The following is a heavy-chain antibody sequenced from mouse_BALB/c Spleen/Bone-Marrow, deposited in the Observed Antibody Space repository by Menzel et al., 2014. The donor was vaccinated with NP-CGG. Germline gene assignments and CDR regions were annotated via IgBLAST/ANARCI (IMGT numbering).Heavy chain of an antibody. CDR2: INSNGGST. CDR3: ARVWYFDY. Sequence: EVMLVESGGGLVQPGGSLKLSCAASGFTFSSYGMSWVRQTPDKRLESVATINSNGGSTYYPDSVKGRFTISRDNAKNTLYLQMSSLKSEDTAMYYCARVWYFDYWGQGTGLTVSS. V-gene: IGHV5-6-3*01. CDR1: GFTFSSYG. J-gene: IGHJ2*03.